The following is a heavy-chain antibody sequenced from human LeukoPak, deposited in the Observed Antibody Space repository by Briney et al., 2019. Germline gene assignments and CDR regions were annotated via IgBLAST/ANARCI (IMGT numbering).Heavy chain of an antibody. D-gene: IGHD6-13*01. CDR3: AKDSQLVFGYFDY. Sequence: GGSLTLSCAASGFTFSSYAMMWVRQAPGKGLEWVSAISGSGGSTYYADSVKGRFTISRDNSKNTLYLQMNSLRAEDTAVYYCAKDSQLVFGYFDYWGQGTLVTVSS. V-gene: IGHV3-23*01. CDR1: GFTFSSYA. CDR2: ISGSGGST. J-gene: IGHJ4*02.